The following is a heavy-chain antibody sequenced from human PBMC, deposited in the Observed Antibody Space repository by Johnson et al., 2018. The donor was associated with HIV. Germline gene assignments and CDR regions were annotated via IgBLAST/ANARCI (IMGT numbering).Heavy chain of an antibody. J-gene: IGHJ3*02. CDR2: IGTAGDT. CDR3: ARQVYCSSTSCSSACDI. D-gene: IGHD2-2*01. V-gene: IGHV3-13*01. CDR1: GFTFSSYD. Sequence: VQLVESGGGLVQPGGSLRLSCAASGFTFSSYDMHWVRQATGKGLEWVSAIGTAGDTYYPGSVKGRFTISRENAKNSLYLQMNSLRAGDTAVYYCARQVYCSSTSCSSACDIWGQGTVVTVSS.